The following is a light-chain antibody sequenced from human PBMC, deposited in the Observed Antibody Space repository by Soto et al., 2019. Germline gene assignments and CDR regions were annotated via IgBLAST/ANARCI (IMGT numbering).Light chain of an antibody. CDR1: QSVRSTY. CDR3: QQYGNSPLT. Sequence: EIVLTQSPGTLSLTRGERATLSCRASQSVRSTYLAWYQQKPGQAPRLLIYGASSRATGIPDRFSGSGSGTDFTLTISRLEPEDFAVYYCQQYGNSPLTFGGGTKVEIK. J-gene: IGKJ4*01. V-gene: IGKV3-20*01. CDR2: GAS.